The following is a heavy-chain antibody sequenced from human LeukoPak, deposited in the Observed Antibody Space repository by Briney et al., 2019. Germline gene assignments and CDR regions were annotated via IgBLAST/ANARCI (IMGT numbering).Heavy chain of an antibody. V-gene: IGHV4-59*01. CDR2: IYYSGST. Sequence: SETLSLTCTVSGGSISSYYRSWIRQPPGKGLEWIGYIYYSGSTNYNPSLKSRVTISVDTSKNQFSLKLSSVTAADTAVYYCAREGWNYLDYWGQGTLVTVSS. CDR3: AREGWNYLDY. D-gene: IGHD6-19*01. J-gene: IGHJ4*02. CDR1: GGSISSYY.